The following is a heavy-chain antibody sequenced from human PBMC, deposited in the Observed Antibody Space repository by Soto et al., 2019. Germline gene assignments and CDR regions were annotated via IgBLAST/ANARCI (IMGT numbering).Heavy chain of an antibody. J-gene: IGHJ6*02. Sequence: QVQLQESGPGLVKPSETLSLTCTVSGGSISSYYWSWIRQPPGKGLEWIGYIYYSGSTNYNPSLKSRVTLSVDTSKNQFSLKLSSVTAADTAVYYCARLYPRNDSSGYYFYYYYYGMDVWGQGTTVTVSS. D-gene: IGHD3-22*01. V-gene: IGHV4-59*01. CDR3: ARLYPRNDSSGYYFYYYYYGMDV. CDR1: GGSISSYY. CDR2: IYYSGST.